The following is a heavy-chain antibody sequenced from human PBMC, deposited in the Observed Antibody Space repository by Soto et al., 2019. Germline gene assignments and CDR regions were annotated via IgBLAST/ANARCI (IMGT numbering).Heavy chain of an antibody. CDR2: ITNDGSAQ. CDR3: AGEHWYRFDP. J-gene: IGHJ5*02. D-gene: IGHD2-8*02. V-gene: IGHV3-7*01. Sequence: PGGSLRLSCTASGFTFGDYAMSWFRQAPGKGLEWVATITNDGSAQYYVDSVKGRFAISRDNARNSLYLQMNSLRADDTAVYYCAGEHWYRFDPWGQGTLVTVSS. CDR1: GFTFGDYA.